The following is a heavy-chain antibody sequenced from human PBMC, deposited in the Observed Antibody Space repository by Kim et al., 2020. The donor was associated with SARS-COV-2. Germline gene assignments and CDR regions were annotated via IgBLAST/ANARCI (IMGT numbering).Heavy chain of an antibody. D-gene: IGHD5-12*01. Sequence: SQTLSLTCAISGDSVSSNSAAWNWIRQSPSRGLEWLGRTYYRSKWYNDYAVSVKSRITINPDTSKNQFSLQLNSVTPEDTAVYYCARGCVDIVATLYYFDYWGQGTLVTVSS. V-gene: IGHV6-1*01. CDR1: GDSVSSNSAA. CDR3: ARGCVDIVATLYYFDY. CDR2: TYYRSKWYN. J-gene: IGHJ4*02.